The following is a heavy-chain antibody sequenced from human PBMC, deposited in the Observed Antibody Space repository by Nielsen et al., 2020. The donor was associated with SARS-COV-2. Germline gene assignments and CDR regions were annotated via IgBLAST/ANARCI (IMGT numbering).Heavy chain of an antibody. J-gene: IGHJ6*02. D-gene: IGHD6-13*01. V-gene: IGHV3-30*18. CDR3: AKYSSSWYDYYYGMDV. CDR1: GFTFSSYG. Sequence: GESLKISCAASGFTFSSYGMHWVRQAPGKGLEWVAVISYDGSNKYYADSVKGRFTISRDNSKNTLYLQMNSLRAEDTAVYYCAKYSSSWYDYYYGMDVWGQGTTVTVSS. CDR2: ISYDGSNK.